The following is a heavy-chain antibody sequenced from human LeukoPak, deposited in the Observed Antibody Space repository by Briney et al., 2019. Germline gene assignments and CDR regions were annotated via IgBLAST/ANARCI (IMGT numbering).Heavy chain of an antibody. V-gene: IGHV4-34*01. Sequence: SETLSLTCAVYGGSFSGYYWSWIRQPPGKGLEWIGEINHSGSTNYNPSLKSRVTISVDTSKNQFSLKLSSVTAADTAVYYCARGSQGGYNYGGPGDYWGQGTLVTVSS. CDR2: INHSGST. D-gene: IGHD5-18*01. J-gene: IGHJ4*02. CDR3: ARGSQGGYNYGGPGDY. CDR1: GGSFSGYY.